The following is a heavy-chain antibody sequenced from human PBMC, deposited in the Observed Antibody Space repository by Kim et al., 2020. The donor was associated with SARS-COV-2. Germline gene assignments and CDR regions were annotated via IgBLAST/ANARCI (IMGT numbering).Heavy chain of an antibody. Sequence: GGSLRLSCAASGFTFSNYEMNWVRQAPGKGLEWVAYISSYGTTIHYADSVTGRFTISRDNAKNSLYLQMNSLRAEDTAIYYCARDPPSGTFYFDSWGQGTLVAVSS. CDR3: ARDPPSGTFYFDS. J-gene: IGHJ4*02. V-gene: IGHV3-48*03. D-gene: IGHD1-26*01. CDR1: GFTFSNYE. CDR2: ISSYGTTI.